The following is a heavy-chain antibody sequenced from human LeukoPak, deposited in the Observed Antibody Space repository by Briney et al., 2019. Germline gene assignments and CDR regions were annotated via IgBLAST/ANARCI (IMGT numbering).Heavy chain of an antibody. Sequence: PGGSLRLSCAASGFTVSSNYMSWVRQAPGKGLEWVSVIYSGGSTYYTDSVKGRFAISRDNSKNTLYLQMNSLRAEDTAVYYCARVGEGAAKDWGQGTLVTVSS. CDR2: IYSGGST. D-gene: IGHD1-26*01. CDR1: GFTVSSNY. J-gene: IGHJ4*02. V-gene: IGHV3-53*01. CDR3: ARVGEGAAKD.